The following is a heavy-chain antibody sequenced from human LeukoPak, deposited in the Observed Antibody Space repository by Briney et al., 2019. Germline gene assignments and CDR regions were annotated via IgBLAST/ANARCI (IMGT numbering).Heavy chain of an antibody. CDR1: GGSFSGYY. V-gene: IGHV4-34*01. Sequence: SETLSLTCAVYGGSFSGYYWSWLRQPPRKGLEWIGEINHSGSTNYNPSLKSRVTISVDTSKNQFSLKLSSVTAADTAVYYCARGPLLDYWGQGTLVTVSS. CDR2: INHSGST. CDR3: ARGPLLDY. D-gene: IGHD2-15*01. J-gene: IGHJ4*02.